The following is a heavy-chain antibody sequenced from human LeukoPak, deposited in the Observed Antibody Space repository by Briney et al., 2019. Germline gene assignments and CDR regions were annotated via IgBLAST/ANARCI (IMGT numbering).Heavy chain of an antibody. J-gene: IGHJ2*01. CDR1: GFTFSNFW. Sequence: GGSLRLSCAASGFTFSNFWMHWVRQAPGKGLVWVSRINSDGSSTDYADSVKGRFTISRDNSKNTLYLQMSSLRAEDTAFYYCAKDVGTAALFVFYFDLWGRGARVTVSS. CDR3: AKDVGTAALFVFYFDL. CDR2: INSDGSST. D-gene: IGHD6-6*01. V-gene: IGHV3-74*01.